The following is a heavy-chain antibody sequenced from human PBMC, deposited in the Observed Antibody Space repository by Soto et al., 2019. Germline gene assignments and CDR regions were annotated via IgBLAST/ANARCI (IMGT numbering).Heavy chain of an antibody. CDR2: INAGNGNT. Sequence: QVQLVQSGAEVKKPGASVKVSCKASGYTFTSYAMHWVRQAPGQRLEWMGWINAGNGNTKYSQKFQGRVTITRDTSASTAYMELRSLRSEDTAGYYCARGVAGPLHWFDPWGQGTLVTVSS. J-gene: IGHJ5*02. D-gene: IGHD6-19*01. CDR1: GYTFTSYA. V-gene: IGHV1-3*01. CDR3: ARGVAGPLHWFDP.